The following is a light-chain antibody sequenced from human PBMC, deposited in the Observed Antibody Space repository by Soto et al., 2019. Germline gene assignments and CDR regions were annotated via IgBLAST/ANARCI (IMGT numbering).Light chain of an antibody. CDR3: QQRTNWRIT. CDR1: QSVSTTY. Sequence: ETVLTQSPGTLSLSPGERATLSCRASQSVSTTYLAWYQQKPGQSPRLLIYGTSNRATGIPDRFSGSGSGTDFTLTISSLEPEDFAVYYCQQRTNWRITFGQGTRLEIK. V-gene: IGKV3-11*01. CDR2: GTS. J-gene: IGKJ5*01.